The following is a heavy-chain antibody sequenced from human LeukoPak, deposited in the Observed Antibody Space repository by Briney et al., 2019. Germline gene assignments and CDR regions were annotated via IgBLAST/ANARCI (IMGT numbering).Heavy chain of an antibody. CDR1: GYTFTGYY. D-gene: IGHD3-16*01. CDR2: INPNSGGT. CDR3: VGSIIYDLYNFDY. Sequence: ASVKVSCKASGYTFTGYYMHWVRQAPGQGLEWMGWINPNSGGTNYAQKFQGRVTMTRDTSISTAYMELSRLRSDDTAVYYCVGSIIYDLYNFDYWGQGTLVTVSS. V-gene: IGHV1-2*02. J-gene: IGHJ4*02.